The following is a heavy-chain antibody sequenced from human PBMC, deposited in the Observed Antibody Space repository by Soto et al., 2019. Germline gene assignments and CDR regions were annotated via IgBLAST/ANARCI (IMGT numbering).Heavy chain of an antibody. CDR2: ISSTGGTT. J-gene: IGHJ3*02. V-gene: IGHV3-23*01. CDR3: AHPRGYGVFDAVDI. Sequence: EVQLLESGGGLAHPGGSLTLSCAASGFLFSTHAMNWVRQAPGKGLEWVSAISSTGGTTYYAESVRGRFIISRDNSINTLYLQMSSPRTEDTALYYCAHPRGYGVFDAVDIWGQGTMVTVSS. CDR1: GFLFSTHA. D-gene: IGHD4-17*01.